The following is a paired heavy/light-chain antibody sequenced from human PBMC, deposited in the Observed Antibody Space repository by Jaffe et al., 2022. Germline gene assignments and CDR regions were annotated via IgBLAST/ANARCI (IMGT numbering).Light chain of an antibody. J-gene: IGKJ1*01. CDR3: QKYNSARWT. CDR1: QGISNY. V-gene: IGKV1-27*01. Sequence: DIQMTQSPSSLSASVGDRVTITCRASQGISNYLAWYQQKPGKVPKLLIYAASTLQSGVPSRFSGSGSGTDFTLTISSLQPEDVATYYCQKYNSARWTFGQGTKVEIK. CDR2: AAS.
Heavy chain of an antibody. V-gene: IGHV3-11*01. CDR1: GFTFSDYY. CDR2: ISSSGSTI. J-gene: IGHJ4*02. D-gene: IGHD5-12*01. Sequence: QVQLVESGGGLVKPGGSLRLSCAASGFTFSDYYMSWIRQAPGKGLEWVSYISSSGSTIYYADSVKGRFTISRDNAKNSLYLQMNSLRAEDTAVYYCARDIKSGYEDDWGQGTLVTVSS. CDR3: ARDIKSGYEDD.